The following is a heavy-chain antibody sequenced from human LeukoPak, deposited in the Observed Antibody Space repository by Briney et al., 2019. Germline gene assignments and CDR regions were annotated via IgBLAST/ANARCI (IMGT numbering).Heavy chain of an antibody. CDR3: AKDLVLRYFDWLFSGFDY. V-gene: IGHV3-23*01. Sequence: GGSLRLSCAASGFTFSSHVISWVRQTPGKGLEWVSAISTSSGRTYYADSVKGRFSISRDNSKNTLYLQINSLRAEDTAVYYCAKDLVLRYFDWLFSGFDYWGQGTLVTVSS. J-gene: IGHJ4*02. CDR1: GFTFSSHV. CDR2: ISTSSGRT. D-gene: IGHD3-9*01.